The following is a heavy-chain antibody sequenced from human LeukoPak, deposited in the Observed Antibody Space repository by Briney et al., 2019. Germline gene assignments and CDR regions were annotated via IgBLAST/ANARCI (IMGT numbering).Heavy chain of an antibody. V-gene: IGHV3-33*01. D-gene: IGHD3-9*01. J-gene: IGHJ4*02. CDR2: IWYDGSNK. CDR3: ATSRYFDWSHFDY. Sequence: GGSLRLSCEASGFTFSSYGTHWVRQAPGKGLEWVAVIWYDGSNKYYADSVKGRFTISRDNSKNTLYLQMNSLRAEDTAVYYCATSRYFDWSHFDYWGQGTLVTVSS. CDR1: GFTFSSYG.